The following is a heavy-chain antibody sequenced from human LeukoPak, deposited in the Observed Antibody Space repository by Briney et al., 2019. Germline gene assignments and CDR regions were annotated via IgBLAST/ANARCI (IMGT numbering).Heavy chain of an antibody. V-gene: IGHV3-30*18. CDR1: GFTFSSYG. Sequence: GGSLRLSCAASGFTFSSYGMHWVRQAPGKGLEWVAVISYDGSNKYYADSVKGRFTISRDNSKNTLYLQMNSLRAEDTAVYYCANGAAGSNFDYWGQGTLVTVSS. J-gene: IGHJ4*02. CDR3: ANGAAGSNFDY. CDR2: ISYDGSNK. D-gene: IGHD6-13*01.